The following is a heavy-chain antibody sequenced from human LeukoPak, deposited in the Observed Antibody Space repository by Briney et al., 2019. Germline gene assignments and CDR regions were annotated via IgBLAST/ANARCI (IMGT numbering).Heavy chain of an antibody. Sequence: PGGSLRLSCAASGFTFDDYAMPWVRQAPGKGLEWVSGISWISGSIGYADSVKGRFTISRDNAKNSLYLQMNSLRAEDTALYYCAKDGPGTAAGSQEYYYYGMDVWGQGTTVTVSS. CDR2: ISWISGSI. CDR1: GFTFDDYA. V-gene: IGHV3-9*01. CDR3: AKDGPGTAAGSQEYYYYGMDV. D-gene: IGHD6-13*01. J-gene: IGHJ6*02.